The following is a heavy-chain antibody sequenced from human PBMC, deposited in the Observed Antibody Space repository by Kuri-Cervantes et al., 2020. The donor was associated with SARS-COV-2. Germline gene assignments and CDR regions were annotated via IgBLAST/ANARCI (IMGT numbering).Heavy chain of an antibody. V-gene: IGHV1-24*01. J-gene: IGHJ5*02. D-gene: IGHD6-13*01. CDR1: GGTFSSYA. CDR2: FDPEDGET. Sequence: ASVKVSCKASGGTFSSYAISWVRQAPGKGLEWMGGFDPEDGETIYAQKFQVRVTMTEDTSTDTAYMELSSLRSDDTAVYYCARDFGFSVLVYCFDPWGQGTLVTVSS. CDR3: ARDFGFSVLVYCFDP.